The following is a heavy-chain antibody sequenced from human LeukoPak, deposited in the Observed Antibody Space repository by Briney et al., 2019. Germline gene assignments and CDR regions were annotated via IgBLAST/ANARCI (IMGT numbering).Heavy chain of an antibody. J-gene: IGHJ4*02. V-gene: IGHV4-39*07. CDR2: GDYSGGT. Sequence: PSETLSLTCTVSSDFFSSVTDYWAWIRQPPGKGLEWIASGDYSGGTYYNPSLESRVAISADMSKNQISLKLSSVTAADTALYHCARERGEEYSSGWYKTNFFDTWGQGTRVTVSS. CDR3: ARERGEEYSSGWYKTNFFDT. CDR1: SDFFSSVTDY. D-gene: IGHD6-19*01.